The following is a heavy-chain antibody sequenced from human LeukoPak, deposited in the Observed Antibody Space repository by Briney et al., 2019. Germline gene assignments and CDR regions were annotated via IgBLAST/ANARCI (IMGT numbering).Heavy chain of an antibody. CDR1: GGSISSSSYY. D-gene: IGHD2/OR15-2a*01. CDR2: IYYSGST. V-gene: IGHV4-39*01. J-gene: IGHJ6*02. Sequence: SETLSLTCTVSGGSISSSSYYWGWIRQPPGKGLEWIGSIYYSGSTYYNPSLKSRVTISVDTSKNQFSLKLSSVTAADTAVYYCARSPHGTFYYYGLDVWGQGTTVTVSS. CDR3: ARSPHGTFYYYGLDV.